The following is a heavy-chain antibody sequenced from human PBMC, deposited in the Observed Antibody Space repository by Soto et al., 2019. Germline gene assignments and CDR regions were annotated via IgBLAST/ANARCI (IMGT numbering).Heavy chain of an antibody. J-gene: IGHJ4*02. CDR1: GGSFSGYY. CDR3: ARAVRGCSSTSCYSTDFDY. CDR2: INHSGST. Sequence: SETLSLTCAVYGGSFSGYYWSWIRQPPGKGLEWIGEINHSGSTNYNPSLKSRVTISVDTSKNQFSLKLSSVTAADTAVYYCARAVRGCSSTSCYSTDFDYWGQGTLVTVSS. V-gene: IGHV4-34*01. D-gene: IGHD2-2*01.